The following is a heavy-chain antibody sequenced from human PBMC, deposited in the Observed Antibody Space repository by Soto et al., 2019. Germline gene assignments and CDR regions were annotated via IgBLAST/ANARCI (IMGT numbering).Heavy chain of an antibody. CDR2: IDPSDSYT. J-gene: IGHJ4*02. CDR1: GYSFTSYW. CDR3: ARAYYDIWTVFFDY. V-gene: IGHV5-10-1*04. Sequence: GESLKISCKGSGYSFTSYWISWVRQMPGKGLEWMGRIDPSDSYTNYSPSFQGQVTISADKSISTAYLQWSSLKASDTAMYYCARAYYDIWTVFFDYWGQGTLVIVSS. D-gene: IGHD3-9*01.